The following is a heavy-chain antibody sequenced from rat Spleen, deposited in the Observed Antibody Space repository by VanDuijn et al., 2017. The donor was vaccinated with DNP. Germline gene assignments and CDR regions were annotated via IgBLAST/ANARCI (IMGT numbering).Heavy chain of an antibody. J-gene: IGHJ4*01. V-gene: IGHV3-3*01. CDR1: GYSITSCCR. D-gene: IGHD1-2*01. CDR3: ARITIAAISTPYYYAMDA. Sequence: VQLQESGPGLVEPSQSLSLTCSVTGYSITSCCRWTWIRKFPGHKLEWLGYINSAGSTDYNPSLKGRISITRDKSKNQFFLQVNSVTTEDTATYYCARITIAAISTPYYYAMDAWGQGTSVTVSS. CDR2: INSAGST.